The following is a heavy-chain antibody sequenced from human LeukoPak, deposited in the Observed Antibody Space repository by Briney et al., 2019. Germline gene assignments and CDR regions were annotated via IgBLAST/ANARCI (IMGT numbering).Heavy chain of an antibody. CDR2: IYYSGST. D-gene: IGHD3-3*01. V-gene: IGHV4-39*01. CDR3: ARSITTYYYYYMDV. J-gene: IGHJ6*03. CDR1: GGSISSSSYY. Sequence: SETLSLTCTVSGGSISSSSYYWGWIRQPPGKGLEWIVSIYYSGSTYYNPSLKSRVTISVDTSKNQFSLKLSSVTAADTAVYYCARSITTYYYYYMDVWGKGTTVTVSS.